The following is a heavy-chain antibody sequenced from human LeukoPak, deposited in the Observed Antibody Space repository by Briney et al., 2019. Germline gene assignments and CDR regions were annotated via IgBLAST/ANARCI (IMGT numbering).Heavy chain of an antibody. D-gene: IGHD3-22*01. Sequence: PGGSLRLSCAASGFTFSSYWMSWVRQAPGKGLEWVAVIWYDGSNKYYADSVKGRFTISRDNSKNTLYLQMNSLRAEDTAVYYCAKGTTYYYDSSENWFDPWGQGTLVTVSS. CDR3: AKGTTYYYDSSENWFDP. CDR1: GFTFSSYW. CDR2: IWYDGSNK. V-gene: IGHV3-33*06. J-gene: IGHJ5*02.